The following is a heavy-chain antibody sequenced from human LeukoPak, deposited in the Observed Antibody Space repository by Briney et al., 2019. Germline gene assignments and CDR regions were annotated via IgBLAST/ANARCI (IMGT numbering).Heavy chain of an antibody. CDR2: ISSSSSTI. V-gene: IGHV3-48*04. CDR3: ARDSVIVGANFDY. CDR1: GFTFSSYS. D-gene: IGHD1-26*01. J-gene: IGHJ4*02. Sequence: GGSLRLSCAASGFTFSSYSMNWVRQAPGKGLEWASYISSSSSTIYYADSVKGRFTISRDNAKNSLYLQMNSLRAEDTAVYYCARDSVIVGANFDYWGQGTLVTVSS.